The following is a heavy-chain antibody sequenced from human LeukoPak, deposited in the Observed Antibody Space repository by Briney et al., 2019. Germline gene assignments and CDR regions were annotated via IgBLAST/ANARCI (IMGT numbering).Heavy chain of an antibody. CDR1: GFTFSICW. CDR3: ARHEPSGGDCLDY. D-gene: IGHD2-21*02. Sequence: GLSLRLSYAASGFTFSICWMSWASQAPGKGLEWVANRKQDGREKYYMVSIKCRFTNSRDKAKNSMYLQQKSVRAEDTAVYYCARHEPSGGDCLDYWGQGTLITVSS. CDR2: RKQDGREK. J-gene: IGHJ4*02. V-gene: IGHV3-7*01.